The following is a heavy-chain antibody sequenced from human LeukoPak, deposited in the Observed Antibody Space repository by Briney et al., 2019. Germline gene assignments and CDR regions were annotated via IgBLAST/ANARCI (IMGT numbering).Heavy chain of an antibody. V-gene: IGHV3-7*01. CDR3: VRENQLRC. Sequence: GGSLRLSCAASGFTFSSYWMSWVRQAPGKGLEWVASVKPDGSDNFYVDSVEGRFTISRDNARYSLFLQMNSLRVEDTAVYYCVRENQLRCWGQGTLVSVSS. CDR2: VKPDGSDN. D-gene: IGHD5-12*01. J-gene: IGHJ4*02. CDR1: GFTFSSYW.